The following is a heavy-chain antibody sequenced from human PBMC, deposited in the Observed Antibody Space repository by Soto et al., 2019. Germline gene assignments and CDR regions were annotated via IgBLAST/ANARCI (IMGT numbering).Heavy chain of an antibody. CDR3: ARVGVAAPIDP. V-gene: IGHV3-7*01. CDR2: IKHDGSEK. Sequence: EVQLVESGGGLVQPGGSLRLSCAASGFSFSDYSMTWVRQAPGKGLEWVADIKHDGSEKHYLDSVKGRFTISRDDDRNSLYLQISSLRAEDTAVYYCARVGVAAPIDPWGQGTLVTVSS. D-gene: IGHD6-6*01. J-gene: IGHJ5*02. CDR1: GFSFSDYS.